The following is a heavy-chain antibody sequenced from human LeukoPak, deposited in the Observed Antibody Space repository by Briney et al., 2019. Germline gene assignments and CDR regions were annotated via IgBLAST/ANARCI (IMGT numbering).Heavy chain of an antibody. Sequence: GGSLRLSCAASGFTFSSYEMNWVRQAPGKGLEWVSYISSSGSTIYYADSVKGRFTTSRDNAKNSLYLQMNSLRAEDTAVYYCARESAPVVAADGDWYFDLWGRGTLVTVSS. J-gene: IGHJ2*01. CDR2: ISSSGSTI. D-gene: IGHD2-15*01. V-gene: IGHV3-48*03. CDR3: ARESAPVVAADGDWYFDL. CDR1: GFTFSSYE.